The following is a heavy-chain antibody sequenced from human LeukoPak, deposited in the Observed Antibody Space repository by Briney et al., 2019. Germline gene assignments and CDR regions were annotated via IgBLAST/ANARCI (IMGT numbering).Heavy chain of an antibody. V-gene: IGHV4-59*07. CDR3: ARYYCPDGTCRGFDY. J-gene: IGHJ4*02. D-gene: IGHD2-15*01. Sequence: SDTLYLTCTVSGGPISGYYCSWIRQPPGKGLEWIGYIYSSGNTNCTPSLQSRVTISVDTSKNQFSLKLSSLTAADTAVYYCARYYCPDGTCRGFDYWGQGTLVTVSS. CDR2: IYSSGNT. CDR1: GGPISGYY.